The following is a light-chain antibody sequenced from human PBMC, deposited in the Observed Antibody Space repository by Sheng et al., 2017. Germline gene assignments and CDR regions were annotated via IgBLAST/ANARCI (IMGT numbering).Light chain of an antibody. V-gene: IGKV3-15*01. CDR3: QQYNNWPPIT. Sequence: EIVMTQSPATLSVSPGERATLSCRASQSISFNLAWYQQQPGQVPRLLIYGASTRVTGIPARFSGSGSGTEFTLTITSLQSEDSAVYYCQQYNNWPPITFGQGTRLEIK. CDR2: GAS. J-gene: IGKJ5*01. CDR1: QSISFN.